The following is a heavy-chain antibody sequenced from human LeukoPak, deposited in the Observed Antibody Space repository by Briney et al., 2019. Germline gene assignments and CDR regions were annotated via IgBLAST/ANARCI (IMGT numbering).Heavy chain of an antibody. CDR2: INHSGRT. CDR3: ARGYPRIAAAERYYYYYGMDV. D-gene: IGHD6-13*01. Sequence: SETLSLTCAVYGGSFGGYYWSWIRQPPGKGLEWIGEINHSGRTNYNPSLKSRVTISVDTSKNQFSLKLSSVTAADTAVYYCARGYPRIAAAERYYYYYGMDVWGQGTTVTVSS. J-gene: IGHJ6*02. CDR1: GGSFGGYY. V-gene: IGHV4-34*01.